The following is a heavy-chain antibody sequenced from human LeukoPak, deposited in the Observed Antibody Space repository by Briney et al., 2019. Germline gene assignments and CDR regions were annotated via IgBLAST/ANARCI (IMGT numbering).Heavy chain of an antibody. J-gene: IGHJ3*01. Sequence: PGGSLRLSCAASGFIFSSYSMNWVRQAPGQGLEWVAYITGGGDVTHYGDSVKGRFTVSRDNAKNSLFLQLNSLSAEDTATYYCAEDPSGAFSYHAFDVWGQGTMVTVSS. CDR1: GFIFSSYS. V-gene: IGHV3-48*04. CDR2: ITGGGDVT. CDR3: AEDPSGAFSYHAFDV. D-gene: IGHD1-26*01.